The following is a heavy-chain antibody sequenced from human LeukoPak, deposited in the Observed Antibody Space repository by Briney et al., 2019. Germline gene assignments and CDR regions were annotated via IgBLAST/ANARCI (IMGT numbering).Heavy chain of an antibody. CDR1: GGSISSGSYS. CDR2: ISTSGST. V-gene: IGHV4-61*02. CDR3: ARRSSGWYRYDY. J-gene: IGHJ4*02. D-gene: IGHD6-19*01. Sequence: SETLSLTCTVSGGSISSGSYSWSWIRQPAGKGLEWIGRISTSGSTNYNPSLKSRVTISLDTSKNQFSLKLTSVTAADTAVYYCARRSSGWYRYDYWGQGTLVTVSS.